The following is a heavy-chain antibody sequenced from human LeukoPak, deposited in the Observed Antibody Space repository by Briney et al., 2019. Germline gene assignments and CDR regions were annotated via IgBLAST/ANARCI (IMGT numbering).Heavy chain of an antibody. Sequence: GGSLRLSCAASGFTFSSYAMSGVRQAPGKGVEWVSGISGSGGSTYYAGSVKGRFTISRDNYKNTLYLQMNSLRAEDTAVYYCAKVSNGDYVSHANFDYWGQGTLVTVSS. CDR1: GFTFSSYA. D-gene: IGHD4-17*01. V-gene: IGHV3-23*01. J-gene: IGHJ4*02. CDR2: ISGSGGST. CDR3: AKVSNGDYVSHANFDY.